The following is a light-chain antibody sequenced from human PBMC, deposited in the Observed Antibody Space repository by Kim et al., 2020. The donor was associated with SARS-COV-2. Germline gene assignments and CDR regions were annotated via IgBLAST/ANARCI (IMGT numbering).Light chain of an antibody. CDR1: SLRIYY. Sequence: ALGKTVRITCQGDSLRIYYESWYKKKPGQAPVLVINAKDNRPSGIPDRFSGSTSGNTASLTITGAHAEDEADYYCKSRDSSGNHLVFGGGTQLTVL. J-gene: IGLJ3*02. CDR2: AKD. V-gene: IGLV3-19*01. CDR3: KSRDSSGNHLV.